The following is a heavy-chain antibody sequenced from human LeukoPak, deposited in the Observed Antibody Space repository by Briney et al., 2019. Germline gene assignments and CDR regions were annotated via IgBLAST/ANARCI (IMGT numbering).Heavy chain of an antibody. CDR1: GFTFDDYA. D-gene: IGHD6-13*01. V-gene: IGHV3-9*01. J-gene: IGHJ4*02. Sequence: GGSLRLSCAASGFTFDDYAMHWVRQAPGKGLEWVSGISWNSGSIGYADSVKGRFTISRDNAKNSLYLQMNSLRAEDTAVYYCARDRVGTWSRTDYWGQGTLVTVSS. CDR2: ISWNSGSI. CDR3: ARDRVGTWSRTDY.